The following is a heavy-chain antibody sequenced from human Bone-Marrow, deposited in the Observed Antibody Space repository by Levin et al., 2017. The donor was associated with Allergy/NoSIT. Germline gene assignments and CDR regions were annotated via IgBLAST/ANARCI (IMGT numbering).Heavy chain of an antibody. CDR1: GFSFSTYY. D-gene: IGHD1-1*01. CDR2: IKGDGSGR. V-gene: IGHV3-7*01. CDR3: VKENWYFDF. J-gene: IGHJ4*02. Sequence: GGSLRLSCAASGFSFSTYYMDWVRQAPGKGLEWVANIKGDGSGRNYVDSVKGRFTISRDNAKNSLYLQMNSLRAEDTAVYYCVKENWYFDFWGQGTLVTVSS.